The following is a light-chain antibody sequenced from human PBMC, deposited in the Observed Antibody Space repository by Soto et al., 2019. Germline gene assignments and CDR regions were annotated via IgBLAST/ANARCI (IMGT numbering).Light chain of an antibody. J-gene: IGKJ4*01. CDR2: VAS. V-gene: IGKV3-15*01. CDR1: QSVSSN. Sequence: EIVMTQSPATLSVSPGERATLSCRASQSVSSNLAWYQQKPGQTPKLLIYVASTRATGIPARFSGSGSRTEFTLTISSLQSEDFAVSYCQQYNVWPLTFGGGTKVEFK. CDR3: QQYNVWPLT.